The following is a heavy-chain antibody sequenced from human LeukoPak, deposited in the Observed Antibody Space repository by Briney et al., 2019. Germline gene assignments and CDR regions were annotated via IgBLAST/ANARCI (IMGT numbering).Heavy chain of an antibody. J-gene: IGHJ4*02. CDR1: GGTFSSYA. D-gene: IGHD1-26*01. CDR3: ARDLDSGSYYFDY. CDR2: IIPIFGTA. V-gene: IGHV1-69*05. Sequence: SSVRVSCKASGGTFSSYAISWVRQAPGQGLEWMGRIIPIFGTANYAQKFQGRVTITTDESTSTAYMELSSLRSEDTAVYYCARDLDSGSYYFDYWGQGTLSPSPQ.